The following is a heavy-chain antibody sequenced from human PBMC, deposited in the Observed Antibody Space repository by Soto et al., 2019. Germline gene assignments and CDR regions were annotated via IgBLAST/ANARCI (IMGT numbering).Heavy chain of an antibody. CDR3: ARDGVSSTDYTWNYGTYFDY. V-gene: IGHV3-30*04. J-gene: IGHJ4*02. D-gene: IGHD1-1*01. CDR1: GFIFSDYA. CDR2: ISYDGSNT. Sequence: GGSLRLSCAASGFIFSDYAMNWVRQAPGKGLEWVAVISYDGSNTYYADSVKGRFTISRDSSKNTLYMQMNSLRVEDTAVYYCARDGVSSTDYTWNYGTYFDYWGPGALVTVSS.